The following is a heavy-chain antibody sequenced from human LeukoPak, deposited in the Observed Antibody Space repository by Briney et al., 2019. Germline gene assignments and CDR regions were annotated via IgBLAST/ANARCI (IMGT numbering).Heavy chain of an antibody. D-gene: IGHD3-16*01. CDR1: GFTFSNYG. CDR3: ARDYSSWGELTGGFDI. J-gene: IGHJ3*02. V-gene: IGHV3-30*02. Sequence: GGSLRLSCAASGFTFSNYGLHWVRQTPGKGLEWVAYIRYDGSSQYYADSVKGRFTISRDNAKNSLYLQMNSLRAEDTAVYYCARDYSSWGELTGGFDIWGQGTMVTVSS. CDR2: IRYDGSSQ.